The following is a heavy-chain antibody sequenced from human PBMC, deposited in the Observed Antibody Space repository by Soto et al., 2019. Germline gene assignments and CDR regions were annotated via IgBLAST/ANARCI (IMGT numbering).Heavy chain of an antibody. J-gene: IGHJ3*02. D-gene: IGHD2-15*01. V-gene: IGHV1-69*01. CDR3: VRDPGYCSGGSCYSDAFDI. CDR2: IIPIFGTA. Sequence: QVQLVQSGAEVKKPGSSVKVSCKASGGTFSSYAISWVRQAPGQGLEWMGGIIPIFGTANYAQKFQGRVTITADESTSTAYMELSSLRSEDTAVYYCVRDPGYCSGGSCYSDAFDIWGQGTMVTVSS. CDR1: GGTFSSYA.